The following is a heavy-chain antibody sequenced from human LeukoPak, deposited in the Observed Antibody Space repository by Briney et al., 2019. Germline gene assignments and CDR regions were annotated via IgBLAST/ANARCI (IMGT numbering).Heavy chain of an antibody. CDR2: ISYDGSNK. Sequence: PGRSLRLSCAASGFTFSSYGMHWVRQAPGKGLEWVADISYDGSNKYYADSVKGRFTISRDNSKNTQYLQMNSLRAEDTAVYYCAKIAVAGTATDYWGPGTLVTVSS. V-gene: IGHV3-30*18. D-gene: IGHD6-19*01. CDR3: AKIAVAGTATDY. CDR1: GFTFSSYG. J-gene: IGHJ4*01.